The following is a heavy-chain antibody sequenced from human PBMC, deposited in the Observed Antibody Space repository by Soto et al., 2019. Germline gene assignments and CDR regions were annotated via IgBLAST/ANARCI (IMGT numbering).Heavy chain of an antibody. V-gene: IGHV4-28*01. D-gene: IGHD1-26*01. CDR1: GYSISSSNW. J-gene: IGHJ5*02. CDR3: AKVTEPYSGSPLGPFDP. CDR2: IYYSGST. Sequence: QVQLQESGPGLVKPSDTLSLTCAVSGYSISSSNWWGWIRQPPGKGLEWIGYIYYSGSTYYNPSLKRRVTMSVDTSKNQFSLKLSSVTAVDTAVYYCAKVTEPYSGSPLGPFDPWGQGTLVTVSS.